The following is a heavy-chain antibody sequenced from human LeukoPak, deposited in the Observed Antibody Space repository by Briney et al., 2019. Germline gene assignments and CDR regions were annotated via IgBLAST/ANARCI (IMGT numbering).Heavy chain of an antibody. J-gene: IGHJ4*02. Sequence: PSETLSLTCTVSGGSISSSSYYWGWIRQPPGKGLKWIGSIYYSGSTYYNPSLKSRVTISVDTSKNQFSLKLSPVTAADTAVYYCARHLSGVTGYTYGRGIDYWGQGTLVTVSS. D-gene: IGHD5-18*01. CDR2: IYYSGST. CDR3: ARHLSGVTGYTYGRGIDY. CDR1: GGSISSSSYY. V-gene: IGHV4-39*01.